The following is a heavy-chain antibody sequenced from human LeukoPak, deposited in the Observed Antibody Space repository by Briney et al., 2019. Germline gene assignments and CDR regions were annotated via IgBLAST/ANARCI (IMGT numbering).Heavy chain of an antibody. CDR2: ISGSGGST. V-gene: IGHV3-23*01. Sequence: VGSLRLSCAASGFTFSSYGMSWVRQAPGKGLDWVSAISGSGGSTYYADSVKGRFTISRDNSKNTLYLQMNSLRAEDTAVYYCARDYPYSYYMNVWGNGTTVTVSS. J-gene: IGHJ6*03. CDR1: GFTFSSYG. D-gene: IGHD4-11*01. CDR3: ARDYPYSYYMNV.